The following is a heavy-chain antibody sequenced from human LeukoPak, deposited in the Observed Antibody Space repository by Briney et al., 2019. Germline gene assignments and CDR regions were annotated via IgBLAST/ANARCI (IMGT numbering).Heavy chain of an antibody. CDR1: GFTFSSYS. V-gene: IGHV3-21*01. Sequence: PGGPLRLFCEASGFTFSSYSMNWVRQAPGKVLDLVSSISSSSSYIYYADSVKGRFTISRDNAKNSLYLQMNSLRAEDTAVYYCARESGTRPTMLDYWGQGTLVTVSS. D-gene: IGHD1-1*01. J-gene: IGHJ4*02. CDR3: ARESGTRPTMLDY. CDR2: ISSSSSYI.